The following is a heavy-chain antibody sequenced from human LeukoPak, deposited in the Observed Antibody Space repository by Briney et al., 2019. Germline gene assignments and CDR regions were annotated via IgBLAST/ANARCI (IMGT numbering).Heavy chain of an antibody. CDR3: ARGQGTVTTH. CDR1: GGSTSSYY. D-gene: IGHD4-17*01. J-gene: IGHJ4*02. V-gene: IGHV4-4*07. Sequence: SETLSLTCTVSGGSTSSYYWSWIRQPARKGLEWIGRIYTSGSTNYNPSLKSRVTISLDTSKNQFSLKLSSVTAADTAVYYCARGQGTVTTHWGQGTLVTVSS. CDR2: IYTSGST.